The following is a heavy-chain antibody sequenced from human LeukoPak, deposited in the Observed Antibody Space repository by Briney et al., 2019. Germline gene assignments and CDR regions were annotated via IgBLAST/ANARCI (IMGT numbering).Heavy chain of an antibody. V-gene: IGHV3-21*01. D-gene: IGHD2-21*01. CDR1: GLTFSTYG. CDR2: ISSSSSYI. J-gene: IGHJ4*02. CDR3: ARGAVIGHYYFDY. Sequence: GGSLRLSCAASGLTFSTYGMNWVRQAPGKGLEWVSSISSSSSYIYYADSVKGRFTISRDNAKNSLYLQMNSLRAEDTAVYYCARGAVIGHYYFDYWGQGTLVTVSS.